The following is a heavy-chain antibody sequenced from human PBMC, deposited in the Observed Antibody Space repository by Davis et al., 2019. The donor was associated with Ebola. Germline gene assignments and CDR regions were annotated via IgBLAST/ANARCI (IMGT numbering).Heavy chain of an antibody. CDR3: VPGTWI. CDR2: ISPSASRM. CDR1: GFTFSDYE. Sequence: GESLKISCTASGFTFSDYEMNWVRQTPEKGLEWVSYISPSASRMFYAESVKGRFTISRDDAKNSLFLQMNSLRVEDTAVYYCVPGTWIRGQGRLVTVSS. V-gene: IGHV3-48*03. J-gene: IGHJ4*02. D-gene: IGHD5-18*01.